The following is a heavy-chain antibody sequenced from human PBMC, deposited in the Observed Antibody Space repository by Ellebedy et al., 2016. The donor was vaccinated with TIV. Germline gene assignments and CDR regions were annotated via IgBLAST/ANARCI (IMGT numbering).Heavy chain of an antibody. CDR2: ISSSSSTI. CDR1: GFTFSSYS. V-gene: IGHV3-48*01. Sequence: GESLKISXAASGFTFSSYSMNWVRQAPGKGLEWVSYISSSSSTIYYADSVKGRFTISRENAKNSLYLQMNSLRAGDTAVYYCARRVGVLRRYWYFDLWGRGTLVTVSS. J-gene: IGHJ2*01. D-gene: IGHD3-3*01. CDR3: ARRVGVLRRYWYFDL.